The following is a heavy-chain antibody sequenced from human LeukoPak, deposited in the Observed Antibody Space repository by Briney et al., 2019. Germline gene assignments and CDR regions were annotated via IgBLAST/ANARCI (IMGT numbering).Heavy chain of an antibody. V-gene: IGHV4-4*02. CDR2: IYHSGST. J-gene: IGHJ3*02. CDR3: ARVSDDYGVNDAFDI. D-gene: IGHD4-17*01. CDR1: GGSISSSNW. Sequence: SETLSLTCAVSGGSISSSNWWSGVRQPPGKGLEGIGEIYHSGSTNYNPSLKRRVTISVDKSKNQFSLKLSSVTAADTAVYYCARVSDDYGVNDAFDIWGQGTMVTVSS.